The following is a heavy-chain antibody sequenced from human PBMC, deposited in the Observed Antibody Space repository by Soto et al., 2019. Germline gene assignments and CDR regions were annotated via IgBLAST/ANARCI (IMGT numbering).Heavy chain of an antibody. J-gene: IGHJ4*02. V-gene: IGHV3-66*01. CDR1: GFTVSSNY. CDR3: AREVGHDILTGHRSSTFDY. CDR2: IYSGGST. D-gene: IGHD3-9*01. Sequence: GGSLRLSCAASGFTVSSNYMSWVRQAPGKGLEWVSVIYSGGSTYYADSVKGRFTISRDNSKNTLYLQMNSLRAEDTAVYYCAREVGHDILTGHRSSTFDYWGQGTLVTVSS.